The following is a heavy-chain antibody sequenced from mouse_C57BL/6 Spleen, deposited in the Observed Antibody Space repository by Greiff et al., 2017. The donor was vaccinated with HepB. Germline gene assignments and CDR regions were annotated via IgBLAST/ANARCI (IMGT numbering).Heavy chain of an antibody. Sequence: QVTLKESGPGILQPSQTLSLACTFSGISLSTSGMGLSWLRKPSGKALEWLASIWNNDNYYNPSLKSRLTISKETSNYQVFLKLTSVDTADSATYYGAWRAIYYDYDDFSWFAYWGQGTLVTVSA. V-gene: IGHV8-2*01. J-gene: IGHJ3*01. CDR1: ISLSTSGMGL. CDR3: WRAIYYDYDDFSWFAY. D-gene: IGHD2-4*01. CDR2: WNNDNY.